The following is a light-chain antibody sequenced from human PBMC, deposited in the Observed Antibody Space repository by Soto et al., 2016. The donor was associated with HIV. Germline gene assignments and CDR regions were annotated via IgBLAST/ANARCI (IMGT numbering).Light chain of an antibody. CDR3: QQYNTVPWT. V-gene: IGKV1-5*03. Sequence: DIQMTQFPSTLSASIGDRVTITCRASQSVSVWLAWYQQKPGKAPNLLIFKTSTLEVGVPSRFSGSGPGTDFTLTLSSVQPDDVGTYYCQQYNTVPWTFGQGTKVELK. J-gene: IGKJ1*01. CDR1: QSVSVW. CDR2: KTS.